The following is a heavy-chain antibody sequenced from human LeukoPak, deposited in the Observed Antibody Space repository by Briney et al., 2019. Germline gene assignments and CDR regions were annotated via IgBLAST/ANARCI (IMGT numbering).Heavy chain of an antibody. Sequence: ASVKVSCKASGYTFTSYDINWVRQATGQGLEWMGWMNPNSGNTDYAQKFHGRVTITRNTSISTAYMELSSLRSEDTDVYYCARDRNGYDSSGYYFDAFDIWGQGTMVTVSS. CDR2: MNPNSGNT. CDR1: GYTFTSYD. V-gene: IGHV1-8*03. J-gene: IGHJ3*02. D-gene: IGHD3-22*01. CDR3: ARDRNGYDSSGYYFDAFDI.